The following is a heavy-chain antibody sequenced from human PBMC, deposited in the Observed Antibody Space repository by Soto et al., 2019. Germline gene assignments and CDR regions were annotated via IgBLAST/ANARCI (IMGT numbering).Heavy chain of an antibody. CDR3: ARGGYYDTSGYYSTSYYFDY. Sequence: QVQLVESGGGVVQPGRSLRLSCEASGFTFSSYGMHWVRQAPGKGLEWVAVIWYGGSNKYYADSVKGRFTISRDNSKNTLYLQMNSLRAEDTAGYHCARGGYYDTSGYYSTSYYFDYWGQGTLVTVSS. V-gene: IGHV3-33*01. CDR1: GFTFSSYG. J-gene: IGHJ4*02. D-gene: IGHD3-22*01. CDR2: IWYGGSNK.